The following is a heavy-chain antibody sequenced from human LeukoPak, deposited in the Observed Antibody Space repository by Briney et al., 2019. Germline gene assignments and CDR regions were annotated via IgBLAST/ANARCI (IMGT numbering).Heavy chain of an antibody. CDR2: IYYTGTT. CDR3: ARVGYCGGSSCSLYQYFYYMDV. D-gene: IGHD2-15*01. CDR1: GGSISSGIYY. Sequence: SETLSLTCTVSGGSISSGIYYWGWIRQPPGKGLEWIGSIYYTGTTHYNPSLKSRVTISVDTSKNQFSLKLSSVTAADTAVYYCARVGYCGGSSCSLYQYFYYMDVWGKGTTVTVSS. J-gene: IGHJ6*03. V-gene: IGHV4-39*01.